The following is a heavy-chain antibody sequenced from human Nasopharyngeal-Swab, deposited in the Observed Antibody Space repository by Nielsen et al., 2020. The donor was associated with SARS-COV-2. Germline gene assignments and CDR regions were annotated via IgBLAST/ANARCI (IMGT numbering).Heavy chain of an antibody. CDR1: GFTFSSYA. D-gene: IGHD3-9*01. CDR3: AKDVDYDILTCSASN. CDR2: ISGSGGST. J-gene: IGHJ4*02. V-gene: IGHV3-23*01. Sequence: WGSLSLSCAASGFTFSSYAMSWVRQAPGKGLEWVSAISGSGGSTYYADSVKGRFTISRDNSKNTLYLQMNSLRAEDTAVYYCAKDVDYDILTCSASNWGQGTLVTVSS.